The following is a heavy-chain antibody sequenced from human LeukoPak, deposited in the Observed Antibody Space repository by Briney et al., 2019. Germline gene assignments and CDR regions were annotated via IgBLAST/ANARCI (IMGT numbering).Heavy chain of an antibody. Sequence: GGSLRLSCAASGFTFSSYSMNWVRQAPGKGLEWAASISSSSSYIYQADSVKGRFTISRDNAKNSLYLQMNSLRAEDTAVYYCAKSDGQSGNWGQGTLVTVSS. J-gene: IGHJ4*02. D-gene: IGHD5-24*01. V-gene: IGHV3-21*04. CDR1: GFTFSSYS. CDR2: ISSSSSYI. CDR3: AKSDGQSGN.